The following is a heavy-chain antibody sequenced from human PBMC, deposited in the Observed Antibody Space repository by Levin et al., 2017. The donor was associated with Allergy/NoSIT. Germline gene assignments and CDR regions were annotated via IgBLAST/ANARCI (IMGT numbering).Heavy chain of an antibody. CDR3: ASGADSSGWSPFDY. CDR2: ISYDGSNK. Sequence: PPGGSLRLSCAASGFIFSSYAMHWVRQAPGKGLEWVAVISYDGSNKYYADSVKGRFTISRDNSKNTLYLQMNSLRAEDTAVYYCASGADSSGWSPFDYWGQGTLVTVSS. J-gene: IGHJ4*02. CDR1: GFIFSSYA. V-gene: IGHV3-30-3*01. D-gene: IGHD6-19*01.